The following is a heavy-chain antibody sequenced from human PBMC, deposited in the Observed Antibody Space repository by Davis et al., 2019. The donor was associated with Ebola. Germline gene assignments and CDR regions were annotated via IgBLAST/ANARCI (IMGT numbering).Heavy chain of an antibody. J-gene: IGHJ4*02. V-gene: IGHV3-74*01. CDR3: ARVPSTGNSFSY. D-gene: IGHD6-13*01. CDR2: INGDGTST. CDR1: GFTFSNYW. Sequence: HTGGSLRLSCAASGFTFSNYWMHWVRQAPGKGLVWVSRINGDGTSTDFADSVKGRFTISRDNAKNTLYLQINSLRAEDTAVYYCARVPSTGNSFSYWGQGTLVTVSS.